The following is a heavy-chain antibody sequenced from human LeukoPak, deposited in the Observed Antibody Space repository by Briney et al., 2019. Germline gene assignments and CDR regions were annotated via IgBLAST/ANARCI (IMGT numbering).Heavy chain of an antibody. D-gene: IGHD6-6*01. CDR3: ATDQKDSSSQYYFDY. CDR1: GYTLTELS. Sequence: ASVKVSCKVSGYTLTELSMHWVRQAPGKGLEWMGGFDPEDGETIYAQKFQGRVTMTEDTSTDTAYMELSSLRSEDTAVYYCATDQKDSSSQYYFDYWGQGTLVTVSS. V-gene: IGHV1-24*01. J-gene: IGHJ4*02. CDR2: FDPEDGET.